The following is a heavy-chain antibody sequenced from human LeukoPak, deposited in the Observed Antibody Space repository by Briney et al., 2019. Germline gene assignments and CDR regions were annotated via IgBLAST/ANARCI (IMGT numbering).Heavy chain of an antibody. CDR3: AKDLANSWTTDY. J-gene: IGHJ4*02. Sequence: GGSLRLSCAASGFTFSTFSMYWVRQAPGKGLEWVALISHSGSEKYYADSVEGRFTVSRDNSRNTLYLQMNSLSVEDTAFYYCAKDLANSWTTDYWGQGTLVTVSS. CDR1: GFTFSTFS. D-gene: IGHD1-1*01. V-gene: IGHV3-30-3*01. CDR2: ISHSGSEK.